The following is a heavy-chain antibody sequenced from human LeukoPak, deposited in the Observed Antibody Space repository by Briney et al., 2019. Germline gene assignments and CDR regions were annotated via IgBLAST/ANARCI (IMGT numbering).Heavy chain of an antibody. Sequence: TASQTLSLTCTVSGVSISSGGYYWSWIRQPPGKGLEWIGYIYYSGSTNYNPSLKSRVTISVDTSKNQFSLKLSSVTAADTAVYYCARVVTGPEGGPNWFDPWGQGTLVTVSS. CDR1: GVSISSGGYY. D-gene: IGHD1-1*01. CDR3: ARVVTGPEGGPNWFDP. V-gene: IGHV4-61*08. J-gene: IGHJ5*02. CDR2: IYYSGST.